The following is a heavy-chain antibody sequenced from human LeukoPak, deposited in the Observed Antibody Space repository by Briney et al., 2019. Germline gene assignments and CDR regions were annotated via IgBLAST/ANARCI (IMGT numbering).Heavy chain of an antibody. CDR2: INPNSGGT. D-gene: IGHD2-2*02. J-gene: IGHJ4*02. Sequence: ASVKVSCKASGYTFTDYYMHWVRQAPGQGLEWMGCINPNSGGTNYAQRFQGRVTMTRDTSISTAYMELSRLRSDDTAVYYCAREHCSSTSCYTVNDYWGQGTLVTVSS. V-gene: IGHV1-2*02. CDR1: GYTFTDYY. CDR3: AREHCSSTSCYTVNDY.